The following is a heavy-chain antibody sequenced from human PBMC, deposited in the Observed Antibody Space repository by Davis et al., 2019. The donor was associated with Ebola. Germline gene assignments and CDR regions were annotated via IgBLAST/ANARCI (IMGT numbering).Heavy chain of an antibody. CDR3: AKVPPHYSYYYYYAMDV. CDR1: GFTFNIYA. CDR2: ISGSGGSA. D-gene: IGHD4-11*01. Sequence: GGSLRLSCEASGFTFNIYAMGWVRQAPGKGLEWVSVISGSGGSAYYSDSVKGRFTISRDNSMKSLYLQMNSLRAEDTAVYYCAKVPPHYSYYYYYAMDVWGKGTTVTVSS. J-gene: IGHJ6*04. V-gene: IGHV3-23*01.